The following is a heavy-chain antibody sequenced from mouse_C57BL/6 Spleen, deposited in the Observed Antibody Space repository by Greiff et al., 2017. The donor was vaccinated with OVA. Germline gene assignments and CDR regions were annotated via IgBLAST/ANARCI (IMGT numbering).Heavy chain of an antibody. Sequence: DVHLVESGGDLVKPGGSLKLSCAASGFTFSSYGMSWVRQTPDKRLEWVATISSGGSYTYYPDSVKGRFTISRDNAKNTLYLQMSSLKSEDTAMYYCARLGTGTRGDYWGQGTTLTVSS. D-gene: IGHD4-1*01. CDR1: GFTFSSYG. CDR3: ARLGTGTRGDY. CDR2: ISSGGSYT. J-gene: IGHJ2*01. V-gene: IGHV5-6*01.